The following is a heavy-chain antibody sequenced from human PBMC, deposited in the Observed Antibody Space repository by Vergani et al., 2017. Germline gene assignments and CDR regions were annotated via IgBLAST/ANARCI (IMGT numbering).Heavy chain of an antibody. CDR2: IIPIFGTA. V-gene: IGHV1-69*12. D-gene: IGHD1-26*01. Sequence: QVQLVQSGAEVKKPGSSVKVSCKASGGTFSSYAISWVRQAPGQGLEWMGGIIPIFGTANYAQTFQGRVTITADESTSTAYMELSSLRSEDTAVYYCARDRELLRYYYYYGMDVWGQGTTVTVSS. J-gene: IGHJ6*02. CDR1: GGTFSSYA. CDR3: ARDRELLRYYYYYGMDV.